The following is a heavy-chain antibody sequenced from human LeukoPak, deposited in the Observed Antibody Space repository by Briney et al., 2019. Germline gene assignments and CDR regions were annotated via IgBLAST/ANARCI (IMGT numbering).Heavy chain of an antibody. D-gene: IGHD5-12*01. CDR2: ISWNGGGI. J-gene: IGHJ4*02. CDR3: AKGQYSGYDSQPDH. CDR1: GFTFDDYA. V-gene: IGHV3-9*01. Sequence: PGGSLRLSCAASGFTFDDYAMHWVRQAPGKGLQWVSGISWNGGGIAYVDSVKGRFTISRDNAKNSLFLQMNSLRAEDTAFYYCAKGQYSGYDSQPDHWGQGTLVTVSS.